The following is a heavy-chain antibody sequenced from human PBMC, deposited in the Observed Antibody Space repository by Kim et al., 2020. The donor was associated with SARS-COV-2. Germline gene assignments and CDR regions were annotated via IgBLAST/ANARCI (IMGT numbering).Heavy chain of an antibody. CDR2: INTNTGNP. CDR1: GYTFTSYA. V-gene: IGHV7-4-1*02. J-gene: IGHJ4*02. Sequence: ASVKVSCKASGYTFTSYAMNWVRQAPGQGLEWMGWINTNTGNPTYAQGFTGRFVFSLDTSVSTAYLQISSLKAEDTAVYYCARTYYDSSGYSVGYFDYWGQGTLVTVSS. CDR3: ARTYYDSSGYSVGYFDY. D-gene: IGHD3-22*01.